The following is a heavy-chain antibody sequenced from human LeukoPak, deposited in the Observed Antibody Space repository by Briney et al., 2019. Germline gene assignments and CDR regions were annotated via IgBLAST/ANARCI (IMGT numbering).Heavy chain of an antibody. J-gene: IGHJ6*03. V-gene: IGHV3-21*01. CDR2: ISSSISSI. D-gene: IGHD6-13*01. CDR1: GFTFSSYS. Sequence: GGSLRLSCAASGFTFSSYSMNWVRQAPGKGLEWVSSISSSISSIYYADSVKGRFTISRDNAKNSLYLQMNSLRAEDTAVYYCARDTQGRSSCSYYMDVWGKGTTVTVSS. CDR3: ARDTQGRSSCSYYMDV.